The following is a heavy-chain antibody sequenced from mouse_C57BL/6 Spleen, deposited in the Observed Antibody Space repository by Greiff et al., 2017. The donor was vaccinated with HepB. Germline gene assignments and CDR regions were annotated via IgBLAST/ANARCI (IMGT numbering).Heavy chain of an antibody. CDR2: IYPRDGST. CDR1: GYTFTSYD. CDR3: ARSGYYWYFDV. D-gene: IGHD2-2*01. J-gene: IGHJ1*03. V-gene: IGHV1-85*01. Sequence: QVTLKVSGPELVKPGASVKLSCKASGYTFTSYDINWVKQRPGQGLEWIGWIYPRDGSTKYNEKFKGKATLTVDTSSSTAYMELHSLTSEDSAVYFCARSGYYWYFDVWGTGTTVTVSS.